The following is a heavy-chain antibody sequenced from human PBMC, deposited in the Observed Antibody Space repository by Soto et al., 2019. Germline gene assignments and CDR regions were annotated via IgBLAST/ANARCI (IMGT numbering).Heavy chain of an antibody. D-gene: IGHD5-18*01. CDR1: GGSISGYY. V-gene: IGHV4-59*01. CDR2: IYYSGST. Sequence: SETLSLTCTVSGGSISGYYWSWIRQPPGKGLEWIGYIYYSGSTSYNPSLKSRLTISVDTSKNQFSLKLSSVTAADTAVYYCARGRGDTAMAWYYWGQGTLVTVSS. J-gene: IGHJ4*02. CDR3: ARGRGDTAMAWYY.